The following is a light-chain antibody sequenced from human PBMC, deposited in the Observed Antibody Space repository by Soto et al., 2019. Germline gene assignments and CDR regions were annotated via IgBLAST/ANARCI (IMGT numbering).Light chain of an antibody. J-gene: IGKJ4*01. V-gene: IGKV2-30*01. CDR2: KVS. CDR3: MQGTNWPPI. Sequence: DVVVAQSPLSLPVTLGQPASISCRSSQSLVSSDGNTYLSWFQQRPGQAPRRLIYKVSNRASGVPERFSGSGSGTDFTLKISAVESEDFGLYYCMQGTNWPPIFGGGTTVEIK. CDR1: QSLVSSDGNTY.